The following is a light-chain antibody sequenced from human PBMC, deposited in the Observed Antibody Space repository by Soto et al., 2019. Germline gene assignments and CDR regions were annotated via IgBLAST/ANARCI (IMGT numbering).Light chain of an antibody. CDR3: QQYNYWPRP. V-gene: IGKV3-15*01. J-gene: IGKJ1*01. CDR2: GAS. CDR1: QTVNSN. Sequence: NQSLYPMDSAPRFCRASQTVNSNFAWYQQKPGQAPRHLIYGASTRATGIPARYSGSGSGTEFTLTISSLQSEACAGDCCQQYNYWPRPFGEGTKVDI.